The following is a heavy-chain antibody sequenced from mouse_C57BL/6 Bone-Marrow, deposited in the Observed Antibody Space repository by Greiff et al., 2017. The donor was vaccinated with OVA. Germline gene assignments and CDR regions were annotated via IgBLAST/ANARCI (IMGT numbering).Heavy chain of an antibody. CDR1: GFTFSDYG. J-gene: IGHJ3*01. CDR2: ISSGSSTI. D-gene: IGHD1-1*01. CDR3: ARDLSYYGSSYWAWFAY. V-gene: IGHV5-17*01. Sequence: DVLLVESGGGLVKPGGSLKLSCAASGFTFSDYGMHWVRQAPEKGLEWVAYISSGSSTIYYADTVKGRFTISRDNATNTLYLQITSLRSEDTAMYYCARDLSYYGSSYWAWFAYWGQGTLVTVSA.